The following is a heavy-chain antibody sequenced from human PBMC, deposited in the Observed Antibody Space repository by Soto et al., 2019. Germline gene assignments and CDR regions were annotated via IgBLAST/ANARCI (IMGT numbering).Heavy chain of an antibody. CDR2: IHPGDSDT. Sequence: EMQLVQSGAEVKKSGESLKISCVGSGFSFSRYTAGWVRQVPGKGLEWLGVIHPGDSDTIYSPSFQGQVTISADKSISTAYLEWSSLKASDTAMYYCTLSYGDSYCYYYGMDVWGQGTTVTVSS. CDR1: GFSFSRYT. D-gene: IGHD4-17*01. J-gene: IGHJ6*02. CDR3: TLSYGDSYCYYYGMDV. V-gene: IGHV5-51*01.